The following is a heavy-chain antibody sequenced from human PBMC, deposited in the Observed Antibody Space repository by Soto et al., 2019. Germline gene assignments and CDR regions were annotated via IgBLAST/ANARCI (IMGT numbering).Heavy chain of an antibody. V-gene: IGHV3-30*18. J-gene: IGHJ4*02. CDR2: TSYDGNNK. CDR3: AKGGGSARDFDY. D-gene: IGHD1-26*01. CDR1: GFTFGNYG. Sequence: GGSLRLSCTGSGFTFGNYGMHWARQAPGKGLEWVASTSYDGNNKYYADSLKGRLTISRDNSKKMVYLQMTSLGPEDTAVYYCAKGGGSARDFDYWGQGALVTVSS.